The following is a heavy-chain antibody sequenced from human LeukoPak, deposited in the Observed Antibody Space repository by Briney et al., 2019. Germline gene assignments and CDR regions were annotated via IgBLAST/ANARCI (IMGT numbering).Heavy chain of an antibody. CDR3: ATSVGAEYFQH. CDR2: IDPSDSYT. CDR1: GYSFTSYW. J-gene: IGHJ1*01. Sequence: GESLRISCKGSGYSFTSYWISWVRQMPGKGLEWMGRIDPSDSYTNYSPSFQGHVTISADKSITTAYLQWRSLKASDPAMFYCATSVGAEYFQHWGQGTLVTVSS. V-gene: IGHV5-10-1*01.